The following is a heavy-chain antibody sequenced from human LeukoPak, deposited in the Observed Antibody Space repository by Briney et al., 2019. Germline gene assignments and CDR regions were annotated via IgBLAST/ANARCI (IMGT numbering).Heavy chain of an antibody. CDR3: ARGTTVTTCWFDP. CDR2: ISSSSSYI. D-gene: IGHD4-17*01. V-gene: IGHV3-21*01. CDR1: GFTFSSYS. Sequence: GSLRLPCAASGFTFSSYSMNWVRQAPGKGLEWVSSISSSSSYIYYADSVKGRFTISRDNAKNSLYLQMNSLRAEDTAVYYCARGTTVTTCWFDPWGQGTLVTVSS. J-gene: IGHJ5*02.